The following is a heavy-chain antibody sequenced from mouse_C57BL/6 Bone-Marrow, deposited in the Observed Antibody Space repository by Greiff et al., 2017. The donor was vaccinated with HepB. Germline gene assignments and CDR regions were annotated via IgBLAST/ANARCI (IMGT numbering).Heavy chain of an antibody. J-gene: IGHJ2*01. CDR3: AREKDPD. Sequence: QVQLQQPGAELVKPGASVKLSCKASGYTFTSYWMQWVKQRPGQGLEWIGEIDPSDSYTNYNQKFKGKATLTVDTSSSTAYMQRSSLTSEDSAVYYCAREKDPDWGQGTTLTVSS. CDR1: GYTFTSYW. V-gene: IGHV1-50*01. CDR2: IDPSDSYT.